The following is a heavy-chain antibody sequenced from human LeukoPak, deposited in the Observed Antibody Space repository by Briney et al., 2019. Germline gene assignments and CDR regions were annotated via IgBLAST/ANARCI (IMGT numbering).Heavy chain of an antibody. CDR1: GYTFTGYY. CDR3: ARFRPLEWVYAFDI. D-gene: IGHD3-3*01. Sequence: GASVKVSCKASGYTFTGYYMHWVRQAPGQGLEWMGWINPDSGGTKYAQKFQDRVTMTSDTSISTAYMELSRLRSDDTAVYYCARFRPLEWVYAFDIWGQGTMVTVSS. V-gene: IGHV1-2*02. J-gene: IGHJ3*02. CDR2: INPDSGGT.